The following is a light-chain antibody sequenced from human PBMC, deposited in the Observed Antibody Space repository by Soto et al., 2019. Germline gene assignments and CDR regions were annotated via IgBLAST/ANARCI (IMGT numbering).Light chain of an antibody. CDR2: KAS. V-gene: IGKV1-5*03. CDR3: QQYNSYPYT. CDR1: QSISSW. Sequence: DIQMTQSPSTLSASVGDRVTITCRASQSISSWLAWYQQKPGKAPKLVIYKASSLESGFPSRFSGSGSGTEFTLTISSLQPDDFATYYCQQYNSYPYTFGQGTKLEIK. J-gene: IGKJ2*01.